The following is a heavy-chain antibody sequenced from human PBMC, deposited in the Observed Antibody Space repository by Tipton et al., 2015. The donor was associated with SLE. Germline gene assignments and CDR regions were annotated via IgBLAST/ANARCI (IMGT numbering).Heavy chain of an antibody. V-gene: IGHV4-61*01. CDR3: ARSTAWLVVDPEYFQH. J-gene: IGHJ1*01. CDR2: IYYSGST. CDR1: GGSVSSGSYY. D-gene: IGHD3-22*01. Sequence: TLSLTYTVSGGSVSSGSYYWSWIRQPPGKGLEWIGYIYYSGSTNYNPSLKSRVTISVDTSKNQFSLKLSSVTAADTAVYYCARSTAWLVVDPEYFQHWGQGTLVTVSS.